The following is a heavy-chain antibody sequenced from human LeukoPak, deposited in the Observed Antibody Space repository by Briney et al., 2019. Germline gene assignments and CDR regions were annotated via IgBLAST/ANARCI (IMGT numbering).Heavy chain of an antibody. J-gene: IGHJ4*02. CDR3: AREPQLGDSSGASVLFDY. CDR1: GGTFSSYA. D-gene: IGHD2-2*01. CDR2: IIPIFGTA. V-gene: IGHV1-69*13. Sequence: SVKVSCKASGGTFSSYAISWVRQAPGQGLEWMGGIIPIFGTANYAQKFQGRVTITADESTSTAYMELSSLRSEDTAVYYCAREPQLGDSSGASVLFDYWGQGTLVTVSS.